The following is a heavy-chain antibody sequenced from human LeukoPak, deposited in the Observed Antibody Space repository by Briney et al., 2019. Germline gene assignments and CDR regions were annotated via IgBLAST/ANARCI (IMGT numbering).Heavy chain of an antibody. J-gene: IGHJ6*03. Sequence: PGGSLRLSRAASGFTFDDYAMHWVRQAPGKGLEWVSGISWNSGSIGYADSVKGRFTISRDNAKNSLYLQMNSLRAEDTALYYCAKDGAAGGDYYYYMDVWGKGATVTISS. D-gene: IGHD6-13*01. CDR2: ISWNSGSI. CDR1: GFTFDDYA. CDR3: AKDGAAGGDYYYYMDV. V-gene: IGHV3-9*01.